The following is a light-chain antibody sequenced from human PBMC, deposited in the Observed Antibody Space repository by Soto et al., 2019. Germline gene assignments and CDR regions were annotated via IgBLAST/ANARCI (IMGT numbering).Light chain of an antibody. V-gene: IGLV2-14*01. Sequence: QSALTQPASVSGSPGQSITISCTGTSSDVGGYNYVSWYQQHPDKAPKLMIYEVSNRPSGVSNRFSGSKSGNTASLTISWLQAEDEADYYCSSYTSSSTYVFGTGTKLTVL. CDR2: EVS. CDR3: SSYTSSSTYV. CDR1: SSDVGGYNY. J-gene: IGLJ1*01.